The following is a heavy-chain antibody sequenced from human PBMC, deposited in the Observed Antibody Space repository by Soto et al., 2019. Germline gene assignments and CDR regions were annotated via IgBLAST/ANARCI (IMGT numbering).Heavy chain of an antibody. Sequence: XAGKLSCNTSAYTFSNYGITWVRRSPGQPLEWLGWISLYSDGTSYAQKFRCRVSMTTDTSTTTAYMELRSLRSDDTAVYYCERVVPGAEAWFGPWGQRTLVTVSS. V-gene: IGHV1-18*01. CDR3: ERVVPGAEAWFGP. J-gene: IGHJ5*02. CDR2: ISLYSDGT. CDR1: AYTFSNYG.